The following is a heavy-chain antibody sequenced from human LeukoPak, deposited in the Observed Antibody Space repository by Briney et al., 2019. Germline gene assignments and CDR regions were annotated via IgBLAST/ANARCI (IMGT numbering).Heavy chain of an antibody. V-gene: IGHV4-39*01. CDR3: ARLRIGYHDY. Sequence: AGTLSLTCTVSGGSISRSSSYYWGWIRQPPGKGLEWIGSIYYSGSTYYNPSLKSRVTISVDTSKNQFSLKLSSVTAADTAVYYCARLRIGYHDYWGQGTLVTVSS. D-gene: IGHD3-3*01. CDR2: IYYSGST. J-gene: IGHJ4*02. CDR1: GGSISRSSSYY.